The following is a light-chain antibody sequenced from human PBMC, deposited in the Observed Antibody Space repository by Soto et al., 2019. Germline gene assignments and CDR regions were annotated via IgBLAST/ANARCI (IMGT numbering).Light chain of an antibody. CDR3: SSLSNTSTPIV. CDR1: SSDIGLYNY. Sequence: QSALSQPASMSGSPGQSITIPCTGASSDIGLYNYVSWYQHHPGKAPKLLISEVNVRPSGLSDRFPASKAGNTASLTISGLQPEDEAYYYCSSLSNTSTPIVFGSGTKVTVL. CDR2: EVN. V-gene: IGLV2-14*01. J-gene: IGLJ1*01.